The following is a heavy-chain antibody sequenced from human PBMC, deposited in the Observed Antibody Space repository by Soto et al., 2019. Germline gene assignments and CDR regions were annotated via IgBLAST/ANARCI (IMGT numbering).Heavy chain of an antibody. CDR1: GFILSDCA. Sequence: GGSLRLSCATSGFILSDCAMNWVRQAPGKGLEWVSYVSGSSDVTFHADSVKGRFTISRDNSKNMVYLQMNSLRADDTAVYFCAEDHFPYYDIMIGYNTFDHWGQGTMVTVSS. CDR3: AEDHFPYYDIMIGYNTFDH. CDR2: VSGSSDVT. D-gene: IGHD3-9*01. J-gene: IGHJ5*02. V-gene: IGHV3-23*01.